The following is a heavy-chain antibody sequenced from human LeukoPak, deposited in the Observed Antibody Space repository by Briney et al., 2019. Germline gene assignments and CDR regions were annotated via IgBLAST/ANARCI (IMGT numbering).Heavy chain of an antibody. CDR2: IWYDGSQT. J-gene: IGHJ4*02. CDR1: GFTFSNHG. V-gene: IGHV3-33*08. CDR3: ARHYSSGWYDY. D-gene: IGHD6-19*01. Sequence: GGSLRLSCAASGFTFSNHGMHWLRQAPDKRLDSVALIWYDGSQTHYADSMKGRFTISRDNSKNLVDLQMNSLRVEDTAVYYCARHYSSGWYDYWGQGTLVTVSS.